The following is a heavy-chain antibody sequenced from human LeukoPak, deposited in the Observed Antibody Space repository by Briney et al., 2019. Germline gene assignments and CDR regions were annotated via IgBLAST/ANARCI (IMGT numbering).Heavy chain of an antibody. D-gene: IGHD3-22*01. V-gene: IGHV1-69*05. CDR2: IIPIFGTA. CDR3: ATHMADSDYYDSSGYYYWFDP. Sequence: ASVKVSCKASGGTFSSYAIRWVRQAPGQGLEWMGGIIPIFGTANYAQKFQGRVTITTDESTSTAYMELSSLRSEDTAVYYCATHMADSDYYDSSGYYYWFDPWGQGTLVTVSS. J-gene: IGHJ5*02. CDR1: GGTFSSYA.